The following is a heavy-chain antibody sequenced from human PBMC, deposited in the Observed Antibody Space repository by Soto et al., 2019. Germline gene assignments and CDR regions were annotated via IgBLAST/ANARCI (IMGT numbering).Heavy chain of an antibody. CDR1: GGTFSSYT. V-gene: IGHV1-69*08. J-gene: IGHJ4*02. Sequence: QVQLVQSGAEVKKPGSSVKVSCKASGGTFSSYTISWVRQAPGQGLEWMGRIIPILGIANYAQKFQGRVTITADKSTSTAYMELSSLRSEDTAVYYCAREGGIQLWLGGIDYWGQGTLVTVSS. D-gene: IGHD5-18*01. CDR3: AREGGIQLWLGGIDY. CDR2: IIPILGIA.